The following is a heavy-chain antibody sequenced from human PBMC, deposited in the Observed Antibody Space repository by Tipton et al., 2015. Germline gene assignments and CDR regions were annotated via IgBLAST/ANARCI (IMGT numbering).Heavy chain of an antibody. CDR2: MFYSGNT. J-gene: IGHJ4*02. CDR3: ACQDYDILTRDYQTVDY. D-gene: IGHD3-9*01. V-gene: IGHV4-59*08. CDR1: GASVSSSYY. Sequence: TLSLTCSVSGASVSSSYYWSWIRQPPGKGLEWLGYMFYSGNTNFNPSLKSRLSMSVDTSKNQFSLKLTSVTAADTAVYYCACQDYDILTRDYQTVDYWGQGTLVTVSS.